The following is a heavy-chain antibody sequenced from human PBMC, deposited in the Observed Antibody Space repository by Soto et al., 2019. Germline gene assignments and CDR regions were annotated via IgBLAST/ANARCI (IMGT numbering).Heavy chain of an antibody. Sequence: SETLSLTCAVYGGSFSGYYWSWIRQPPGKGLEWIGEINHSGSTNYNPSLKSRVTISVDTSKNQFSLKLSSVTAADTAVYYCARGRPYYYCSGRHTYGMDVWGQGTTVTVS. CDR2: INHSGST. V-gene: IGHV4-34*01. CDR3: ARGRPYYYCSGRHTYGMDV. J-gene: IGHJ6*02. D-gene: IGHD3-10*01. CDR1: GGSFSGYY.